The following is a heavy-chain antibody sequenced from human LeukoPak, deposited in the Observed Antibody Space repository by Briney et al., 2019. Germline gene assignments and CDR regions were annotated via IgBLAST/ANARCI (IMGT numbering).Heavy chain of an antibody. J-gene: IGHJ4*02. Sequence: QAGGSLRLSCAASGFTFSSYGMHWVRQAPGKGLEWVAFIRYDGSNKYYADSVKGRFTISRDNSKNTLYLQMNSLRAEDTAVYYCANGRPDSSGYYAAVGENFDYWGQGTLVTVSS. CDR3: ANGRPDSSGYYAAVGENFDY. D-gene: IGHD3-22*01. CDR2: IRYDGSNK. V-gene: IGHV3-30*02. CDR1: GFTFSSYG.